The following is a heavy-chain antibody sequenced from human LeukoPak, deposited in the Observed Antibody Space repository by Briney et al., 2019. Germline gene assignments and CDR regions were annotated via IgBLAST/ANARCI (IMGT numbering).Heavy chain of an antibody. V-gene: IGHV3-7*01. CDR3: ARDAGRDGYNLDY. J-gene: IGHJ4*02. CDR1: GFTFSSYW. D-gene: IGHD5-24*01. CDR2: IKQDGSEK. Sequence: GGSLRLSCAASGFTFSSYWVSWVRQAPGKGLEWVANIKQDGSEKYYVDSVKGRFTISRDNAKNSLYLQMNSLRAEDTAVYYCARDAGRDGYNLDYWGQGTLVTVSS.